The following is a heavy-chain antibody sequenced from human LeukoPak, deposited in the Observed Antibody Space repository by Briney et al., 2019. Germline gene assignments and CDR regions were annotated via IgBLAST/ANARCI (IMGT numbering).Heavy chain of an antibody. V-gene: IGHV1-46*01. J-gene: IGHJ6*03. CDR2: INPSGGST. CDR3: ARVRGVVPAARGMDV. Sequence: ASVKVSCKASGYTFTSYYMHWVRQAPGQGLEWMGIINPSGGSTSYAQKFQGRVTMTRDTSTSTVYMELSRLRSEDTAVYYCARVRGVVPAARGMDVWGKGTTVTVSS. D-gene: IGHD2-2*01. CDR1: GYTFTSYY.